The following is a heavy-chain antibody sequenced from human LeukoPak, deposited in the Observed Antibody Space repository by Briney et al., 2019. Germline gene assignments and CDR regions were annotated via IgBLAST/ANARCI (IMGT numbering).Heavy chain of an antibody. J-gene: IGHJ1*01. Sequence: GGSLRLSCVVSGVTFSSHWMSWVRQAPGKGLEWVANIKQDGSERYYVDSVKGRFTISRDNAKNSVFLQMNSLRTEDTAIYYCVREREGSNSEHWGQGTLVTVSS. D-gene: IGHD1-26*01. CDR2: IKQDGSER. CDR1: GVTFSSHW. CDR3: VREREGSNSEH. V-gene: IGHV3-7*03.